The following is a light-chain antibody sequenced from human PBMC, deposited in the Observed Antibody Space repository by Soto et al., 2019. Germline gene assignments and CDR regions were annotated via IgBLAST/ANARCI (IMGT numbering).Light chain of an antibody. V-gene: IGKV3-20*01. J-gene: IGKJ2*01. CDR2: GAS. CDR3: QQYRSSLPYT. Sequence: EIVLTQSPGTLSLSPGERATLSCRASQSVSSTYLAWYQQKPGQAPRLLIYGASSRATGIPDRFSGSGSGTDFTITITRLEPEDFAVYYCQQYRSSLPYTFGQGTNLEI. CDR1: QSVSSTY.